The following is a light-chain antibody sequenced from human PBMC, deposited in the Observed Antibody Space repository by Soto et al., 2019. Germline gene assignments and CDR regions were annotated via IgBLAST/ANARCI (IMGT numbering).Light chain of an antibody. CDR1: SNDVGANDY. CDR2: EVR. J-gene: IGLJ2*01. CDR3: SSYVGSLVV. V-gene: IGLV2-8*01. Sequence: QSVLTQLPSASGSPGRSVTVSCTGTSNDVGANDYVSWFQQHPGKAPKLIIYEVRKRPSGVPDRFSGSKSGNMASLTVSGLQAEDDADYYCSSYVGSLVVFGGGTKLTVL.